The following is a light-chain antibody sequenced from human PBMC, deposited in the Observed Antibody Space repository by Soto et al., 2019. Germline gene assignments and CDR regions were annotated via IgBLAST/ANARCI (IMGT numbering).Light chain of an antibody. J-gene: IGKJ1*01. V-gene: IGKV3-20*01. Sequence: EIVLTQSPGTLSLSPGERATLSCRASQSISSTYLAWYRQKPGQAPRLLIYAASSMATGIPDRFSGSGSGTDVTLTISRLEPEDFAVYYCQQYYASSWTFGQGTRVEIK. CDR1: QSISSTY. CDR3: QQYYASSWT. CDR2: AAS.